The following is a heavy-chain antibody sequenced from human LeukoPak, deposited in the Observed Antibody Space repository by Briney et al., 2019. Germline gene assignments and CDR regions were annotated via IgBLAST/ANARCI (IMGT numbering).Heavy chain of an antibody. CDR3: ARESLLQLERHDYYIMDV. CDR1: GGSISSGGYC. D-gene: IGHD1-1*01. Sequence: SETLSLTCAVSGGSISSGGYCWSWIRQPPGKGLEWIGYIYHSGSTYYNPSLKSRVTISVDRSKNQFSLKLSSVTAADTAVYYCARESLLQLERHDYYIMDVWAEGTTVSVSS. V-gene: IGHV4-30-2*01. J-gene: IGHJ6*01. CDR2: IYHSGST.